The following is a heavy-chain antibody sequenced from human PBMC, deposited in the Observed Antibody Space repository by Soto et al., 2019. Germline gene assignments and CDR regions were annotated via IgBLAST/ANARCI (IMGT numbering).Heavy chain of an antibody. J-gene: IGHJ6*03. CDR3: ARARVVPAATANYYYYYMDV. CDR2: IIPILGIA. Sequence: QVQLVQSGAEVQKPGSSVKVSCKASGGTFSSYTISWVRQAPGQGLEWMGRIIPILGIANYAQKFQGRVTITADKSTSTAYMELSSLRSEDTAVYYCARARVVPAATANYYYYYMDVWGKGTTVTVSS. CDR1: GGTFSSYT. V-gene: IGHV1-69*02. D-gene: IGHD2-2*01.